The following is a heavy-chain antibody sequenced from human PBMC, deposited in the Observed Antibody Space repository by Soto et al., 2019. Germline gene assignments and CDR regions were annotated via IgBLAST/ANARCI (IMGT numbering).Heavy chain of an antibody. CDR1: GFTFSSSV. CDR3: AKGAGGSGPIRLDY. V-gene: IGHV3-23*01. D-gene: IGHD3-10*01. CDR2: ISGSGSST. J-gene: IGHJ4*02. Sequence: EVQLLESGGGLVQPGGSLRLSCAASGFTFSSSVMNWVRQAPGRGLEWVSGISGSGSSTDYADSVRGRFTISRDNSKNTLYLQMSSLGAADTAVYYCAKGAGGSGPIRLDYWGQGNLVSVSS.